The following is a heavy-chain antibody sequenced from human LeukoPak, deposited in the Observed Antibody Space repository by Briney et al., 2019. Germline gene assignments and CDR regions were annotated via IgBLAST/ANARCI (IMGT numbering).Heavy chain of an antibody. D-gene: IGHD3-10*01. CDR3: ARGNGPGSFIIDY. CDR2: IDSSSSI. V-gene: IGHV3-48*02. CDR1: GFIFTSHS. Sequence: GGSLRLSCAASGFIFTSHSMNWVRHAPGKGLEWVSFIDSSSSIHYADSVRGRFTISRDNAKNLLYLQMNSLRAEDTAEYFCARGNGPGSFIIDYWGQGTLVAASS. J-gene: IGHJ4*02.